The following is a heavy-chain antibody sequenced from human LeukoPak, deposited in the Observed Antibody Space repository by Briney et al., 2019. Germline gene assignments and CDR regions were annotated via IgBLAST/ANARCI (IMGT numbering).Heavy chain of an antibody. CDR1: GYTFTSYD. J-gene: IGHJ5*02. CDR2: MNPNSGNT. CDR3: ARGVVAAAGHEGWFDP. V-gene: IGHV1-8*01. D-gene: IGHD6-13*01. Sequence: ASVKVSCKASGYTFTSYDINWVRQATGQGLEWMGWMNPNSGNTGYAQKFQGRVTMTRNTSISTAYMELSSLRSEDTAVYYCARGVVAAAGHEGWFDPWGQGTLVTVSS.